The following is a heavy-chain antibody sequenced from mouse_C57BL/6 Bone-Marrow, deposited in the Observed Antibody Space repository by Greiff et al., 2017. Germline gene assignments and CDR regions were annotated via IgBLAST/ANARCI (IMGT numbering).Heavy chain of an antibody. CDR1: GYTFTSYW. CDR2: IYPSDSET. Sequence: QVQLQQPGAELVRPGSSVKLSCKASGYTFTSYWMDWVKQRPGQGLEWIGNIYPSDSETHYNQKFKDKATLTVYKSSSTAYMQISSLTSEDSAVYYCAGLRRGAWFAYWGQVTLVTVSA. J-gene: IGHJ3*01. V-gene: IGHV1-61*01. CDR3: AGLRRGAWFAY. D-gene: IGHD2-4*01.